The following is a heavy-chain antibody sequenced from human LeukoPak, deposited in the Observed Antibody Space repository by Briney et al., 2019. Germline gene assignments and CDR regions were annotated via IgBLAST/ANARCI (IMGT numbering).Heavy chain of an antibody. CDR2: IYADGST. CDR3: ARSGASWFDY. J-gene: IGHJ4*02. V-gene: IGHV3-53*01. Sequence: PGGSLKLSCAASGFTVSTNYMSWVRQAPGKGLEWVSVIYADGSTYYADSVKGRFTISRDNSKNTLYLQMNSLRAEDTAVYYCARSGASWFDYWGQGTLVTVSS. CDR1: GFTVSTNY. D-gene: IGHD2-15*01.